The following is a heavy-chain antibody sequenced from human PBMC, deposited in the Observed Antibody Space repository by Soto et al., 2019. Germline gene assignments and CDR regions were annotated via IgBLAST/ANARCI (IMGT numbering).Heavy chain of an antibody. CDR3: ARDALYDYIWGSYRYFSYFDY. J-gene: IGHJ4*02. D-gene: IGHD3-16*02. Sequence: PGGSLRLACAASGFTFSSYWMSWVRQAPGKGLEWVANIKQDGSEKYYVDSVKGRFTISRDNAKNSLYLQMNSLRAEDTAVYYCARDALYDYIWGSYRYFSYFDYWGQGTLVTVSS. CDR1: GFTFSSYW. V-gene: IGHV3-7*01. CDR2: IKQDGSEK.